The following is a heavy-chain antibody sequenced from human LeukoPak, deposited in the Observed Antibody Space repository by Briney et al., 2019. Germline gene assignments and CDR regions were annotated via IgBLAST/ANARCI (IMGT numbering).Heavy chain of an antibody. J-gene: IGHJ4*02. CDR3: ALVAVAGTGFDY. CDR2: ISYDGSNK. D-gene: IGHD6-19*01. Sequence: PTGGSLRLSCAASGFTFSSYGMHWVRQAPGKGLEWVAVISYDGSNKYYADSVKGRFTISRDNSKNTLYLQMNSLRAEDTAVYYCALVAVAGTGFDYWGQGTLVTVSS. CDR1: GFTFSSYG. V-gene: IGHV3-30*03.